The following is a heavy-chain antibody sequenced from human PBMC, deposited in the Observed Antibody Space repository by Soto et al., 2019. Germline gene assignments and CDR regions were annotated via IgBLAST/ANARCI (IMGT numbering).Heavy chain of an antibody. D-gene: IGHD1-1*01. Sequence: QVQLVQSGAEVKKPGASVKVSCKASGYTFTSYGISWVRQAPGQGLEWMGWISAYNDNTNYAQKLQGRVTMTTDISTSTAYMELRSLRSDDTAIYYCARDSPGAQLEILADAFDIWGQGTMVTVSS. CDR2: ISAYNDNT. J-gene: IGHJ3*02. CDR1: GYTFTSYG. CDR3: ARDSPGAQLEILADAFDI. V-gene: IGHV1-18*01.